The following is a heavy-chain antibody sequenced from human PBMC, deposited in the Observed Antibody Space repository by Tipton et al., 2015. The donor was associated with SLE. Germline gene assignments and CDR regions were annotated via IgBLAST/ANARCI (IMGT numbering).Heavy chain of an antibody. V-gene: IGHV3-7*01. CDR2: INEDGSEI. D-gene: IGHD2-2*01. Sequence: SLRLSCAASGFTFGTYWMTWVRQAPGKGLEWVANINEDGSEIYYVDSVKGRFTISRDNAKNSLYLQMNSLRAEDTALYYCVRVVAYLFPFFGYWGQGTLVTVSS. CDR1: GFTFGTYW. CDR3: VRVVAYLFPFFGY. J-gene: IGHJ4*02.